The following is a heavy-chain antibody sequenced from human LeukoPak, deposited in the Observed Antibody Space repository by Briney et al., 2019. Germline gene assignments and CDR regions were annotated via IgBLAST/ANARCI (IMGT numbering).Heavy chain of an antibody. CDR1: GFTFRSHG. D-gene: IGHD6-13*01. CDR2: IWNDGSDT. Sequence: GGTLRLSCAASGFTFRSHGMHWVRQAPGTGLEWVAVIWNDGSDTYHADSVKGRFTISRDNSKNALYLQMNSLRAEDTAVYYCARDSGSRWFGPIDYWGQGTLVIVSS. J-gene: IGHJ4*02. CDR3: ARDSGSRWFGPIDY. V-gene: IGHV3-33*01.